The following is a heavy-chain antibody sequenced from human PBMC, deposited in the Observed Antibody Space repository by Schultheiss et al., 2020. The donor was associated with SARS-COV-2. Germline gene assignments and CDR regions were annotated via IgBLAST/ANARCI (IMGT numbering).Heavy chain of an antibody. CDR1: GGSISSGGYY. J-gene: IGHJ4*02. CDR2: IYYSGST. CDR3: ARHGAAAADLDY. V-gene: IGHV4-31*01. D-gene: IGHD6-13*01. Sequence: SQTLSLTCTVSGGSISSGGYYWSWIRQHPGKGLEWIGYIYYSGSTYYNPSLKSLVTISVDTSKNQFSLKLSSVTAADTAVYYCARHGAAAADLDYWGQGTLVTVSS.